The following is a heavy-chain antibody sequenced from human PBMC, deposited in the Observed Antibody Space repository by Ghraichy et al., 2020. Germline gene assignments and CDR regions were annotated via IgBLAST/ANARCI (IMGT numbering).Heavy chain of an antibody. D-gene: IGHD3-16*01. CDR1: GGSVTSGTHY. CDR3: ARAGISLSKGLIGPTFDY. V-gene: IGHV4-61*01. CDR2: IFYTGGA. J-gene: IGHJ4*02. Sequence: GSLRLSCTVSGGSVTSGTHYWSWIRQPPGKGLEWIGYIFYTGGATDNPSLKSLATLSVDTSKNQFSQKLSSVTAADTGVYYCARAGISLSKGLIGPTFDYWGRGTLVTVS.